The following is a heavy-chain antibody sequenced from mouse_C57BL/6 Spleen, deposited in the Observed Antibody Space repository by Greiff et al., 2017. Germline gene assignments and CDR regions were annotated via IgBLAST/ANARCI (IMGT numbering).Heavy chain of an antibody. J-gene: IGHJ4*01. V-gene: IGHV7-3*01. CDR2: IRNKANGHTT. CDR3: ARVYGTDARDY. CDR1: GFTFTDYY. Sequence: EVKLVESGGGLVQPGGSLSLSCAASGFTFTDYYMSWVRQPPGKALEWLGFIRNKANGHTTEYNASVKGRFTISRDTSQSILYLQMNALRAENSATYYCARVYGTDARDYWGQGTSVTVSS. D-gene: IGHD2-1*01.